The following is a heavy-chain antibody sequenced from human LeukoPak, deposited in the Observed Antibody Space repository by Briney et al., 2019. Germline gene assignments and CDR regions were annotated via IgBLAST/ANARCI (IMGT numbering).Heavy chain of an antibody. Sequence: PGGSLRLSCAASGFTVSNNYMRWVRQAPGKGLEWVSFIYRGGNIYYADSVKGRFTLSRDDSKNTLYLQMHSLRVEDTAVYYCARGGSSAGYWGQGTLVTVSS. J-gene: IGHJ4*02. CDR2: IYRGGNI. D-gene: IGHD1-26*01. V-gene: IGHV3-66*01. CDR1: GFTVSNNY. CDR3: ARGGSSAGY.